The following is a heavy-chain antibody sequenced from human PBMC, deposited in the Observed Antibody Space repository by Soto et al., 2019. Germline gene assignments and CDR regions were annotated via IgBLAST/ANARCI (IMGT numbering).Heavy chain of an antibody. Sequence: QPGGSRRRSCAASGFTFSSYGMHWVRQAPGKGLVWMAVISYDESNKYYADSVKGRFTISRDNSRNTLYLQMDSLRAEDTAVYYCARDFGVNYGYAGSGVPDSWGQGTLVTVSS. CDR3: ARDFGVNYGYAGSGVPDS. D-gene: IGHD3-10*01. V-gene: IGHV3-30*03. J-gene: IGHJ4*02. CDR1: GFTFSSYG. CDR2: ISYDESNK.